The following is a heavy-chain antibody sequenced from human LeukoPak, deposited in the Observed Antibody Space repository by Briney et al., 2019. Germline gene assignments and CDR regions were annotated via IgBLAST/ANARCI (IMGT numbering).Heavy chain of an antibody. V-gene: IGHV3-7*04. Sequence: QPRGSLRLSCAASGFTFSTSWMNLVRQAPGKGLEWVANIEEDGSEEYYVDSVKGRFTISRDNARKSLYLQMNSLRVEDTAVYYCARGYSGYEFGYWGQGTLVTVSS. D-gene: IGHD5-12*01. J-gene: IGHJ4*02. CDR1: GFTFSTSW. CDR2: IEEDGSEE. CDR3: ARGYSGYEFGY.